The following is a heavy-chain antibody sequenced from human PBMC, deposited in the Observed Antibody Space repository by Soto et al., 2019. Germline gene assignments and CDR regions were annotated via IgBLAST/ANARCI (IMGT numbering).Heavy chain of an antibody. CDR1: GFMFSCCA. Sequence: EVQLLDSGGGLVQPGGSLRLSCAASGFMFSCCAMSWVRQAPVKGLEWVSTIHGDGDYSHYTDSVEGRFTISRDNSRNTLYLQMNSLRGDDTAVYYCAKSRGGGSYTNWSFAVWGRGTLVTVSS. V-gene: IGHV3-23*01. D-gene: IGHD1-26*01. J-gene: IGHJ2*01. CDR3: AKSRGGGSYTNWSFAV. CDR2: IHGDGDYS.